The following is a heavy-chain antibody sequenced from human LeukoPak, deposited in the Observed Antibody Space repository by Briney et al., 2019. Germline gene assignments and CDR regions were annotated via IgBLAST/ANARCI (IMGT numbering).Heavy chain of an antibody. D-gene: IGHD6-6*01. CDR1: GFTFSSYS. V-gene: IGHV3-48*02. Sequence: GGSLRLSCAASGFTFSSYSINWVRQAPGKGLEWVSYISSSSTISYADSVKGRFTISRDNAKNSLYLQMNSLRDEDTAVYYCAREYSSSSGSVSDYWGQGTLVTVSS. CDR3: AREYSSSSGSVSDY. CDR2: ISSSSTI. J-gene: IGHJ4*02.